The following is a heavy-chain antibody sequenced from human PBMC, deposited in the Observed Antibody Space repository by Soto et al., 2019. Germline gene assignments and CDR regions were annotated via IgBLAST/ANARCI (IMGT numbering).Heavy chain of an antibody. CDR1: RFTFSSYG. CDR3: AREPPRGYYGSGSYYNVYAFDI. Sequence: GGSLRLSCAASRFTFSSYGMHWVRQAPGKGLEWVAVIWYDGSNKYYADSVKGRFTISRDNSKNTLYLQMNSLRAEDTAVYYCAREPPRGYYGSGSYYNVYAFDIWGQGTMVTVSS. CDR2: IWYDGSNK. V-gene: IGHV3-33*01. D-gene: IGHD3-10*01. J-gene: IGHJ3*02.